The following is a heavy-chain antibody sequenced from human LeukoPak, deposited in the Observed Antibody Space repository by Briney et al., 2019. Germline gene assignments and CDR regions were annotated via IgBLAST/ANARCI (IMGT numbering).Heavy chain of an antibody. D-gene: IGHD3-22*01. CDR3: ARGRFDYYDSSGDDY. Sequence: PGRSLRLSCVASGFTFEDYAMNWVRQVPGKGLEWVSSISWNSGSIGYADSVKGRFIISRDNVKDSLYLQMNSLRPEDTALYYCARGRFDYYDSSGDDYWGQGTLVTVSS. V-gene: IGHV3-9*01. CDR2: ISWNSGSI. J-gene: IGHJ4*02. CDR1: GFTFEDYA.